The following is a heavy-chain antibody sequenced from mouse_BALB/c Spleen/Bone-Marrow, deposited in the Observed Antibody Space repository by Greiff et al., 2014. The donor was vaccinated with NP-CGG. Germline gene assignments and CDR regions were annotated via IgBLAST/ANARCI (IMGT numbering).Heavy chain of an antibody. Sequence: QVQLKESGAELARPGASVNLSCKASGYTFTSYWIQWVKQRPGQGLEWIGAIYPGDGDTRYTQKFKGKATLTADKSSSTAYMQLSSLASEDSAVYYCAAYYGSSYWARDYWGQGTSVTVSS. J-gene: IGHJ4*01. CDR2: IYPGDGDT. CDR3: AAYYGSSYWARDY. CDR1: GYTFTSYW. D-gene: IGHD1-1*01. V-gene: IGHV1-87*01.